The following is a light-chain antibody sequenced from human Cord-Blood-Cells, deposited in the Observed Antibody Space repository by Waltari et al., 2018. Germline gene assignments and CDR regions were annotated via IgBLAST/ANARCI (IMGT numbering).Light chain of an antibody. CDR3: CSYAGSSTFKV. CDR2: KGS. Sequence: ALTQPASVSGSPGQPITIFCTGTSSDDGSYNLVSCYQQYPGKAPKRMIDKGSKRPSGVSNRFSGSKSDNTASLTISGLQAEDEADYYCCSYAGSSTFKVFGGGTKLTVL. CDR1: SSDDGSYNL. V-gene: IGLV2-23*03. J-gene: IGLJ3*02.